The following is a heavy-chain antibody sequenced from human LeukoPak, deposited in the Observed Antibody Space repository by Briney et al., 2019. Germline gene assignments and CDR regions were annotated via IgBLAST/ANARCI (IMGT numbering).Heavy chain of an antibody. V-gene: IGHV5-51*01. D-gene: IGHD1-26*01. CDR2: IYPGDSGP. CDR3: GMSGDRVPLQDDVFDV. J-gene: IGHJ3*01. Sequence: GASLKISCKVSGYGFTSYCIGWVRQMPGKGREGRVSIYPGDSGPTYSPSFQGQVTISVDKSINTAYLQWSSLQASDTAMFYCGMSGDRVPLQDDVFDVWGQGTMVTVST. CDR1: GYGFTSYC.